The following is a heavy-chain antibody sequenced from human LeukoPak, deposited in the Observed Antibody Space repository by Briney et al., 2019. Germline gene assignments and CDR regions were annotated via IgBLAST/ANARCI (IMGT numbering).Heavy chain of an antibody. CDR2: IYSDGSST. CDR1: GFTFSSYW. J-gene: IGHJ3*02. CDR3: AREDYYGSGSYEALDI. V-gene: IGHV3-74*01. D-gene: IGHD3-10*01. Sequence: GESLRLSCAASGFTFSSYWMHWVRQAPGKGLVWVSRIYSDGSSTSYADSVKGRFTTSRDNAKNTLYLQMNSLRAEDTAVYYCAREDYYGSGSYEALDIWGQGTMVTVSS.